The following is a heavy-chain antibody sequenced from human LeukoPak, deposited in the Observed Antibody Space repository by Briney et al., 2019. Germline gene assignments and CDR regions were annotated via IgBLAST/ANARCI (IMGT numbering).Heavy chain of an antibody. CDR3: ARVDEGRIINYYHLDV. D-gene: IGHD3-16*02. J-gene: IGHJ6*03. CDR2: IRSKAKNYAT. V-gene: IGHV3-73*01. Sequence: GGSLRLSCAASGFSFSDSAMHWVRQASGQGLEWVGRIRSKAKNYATEYAASVRGRFTISRDDSKNTAYLQMNSLKTGDTAVYYCARVDEGRIINYYHLDVWGKGTTVTISS. CDR1: GFSFSDSA.